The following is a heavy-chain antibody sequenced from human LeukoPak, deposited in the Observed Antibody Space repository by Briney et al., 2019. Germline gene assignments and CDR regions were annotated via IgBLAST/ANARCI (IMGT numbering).Heavy chain of an antibody. V-gene: IGHV3-7*01. CDR3: ARWTREYYDSSGYYY. CDR2: IKQDGSEK. J-gene: IGHJ4*02. CDR1: GFTFSSYW. D-gene: IGHD3-22*01. Sequence: PGGSLRLSCAASGFTFSSYWMSWVRQAPGEGLEWVANIKQDGSEKSYVDSVKGRFTISRDNAKNSLYLQMNSLRAEDTAVYYCARWTREYYDSSGYYYWGQGTLVTVSS.